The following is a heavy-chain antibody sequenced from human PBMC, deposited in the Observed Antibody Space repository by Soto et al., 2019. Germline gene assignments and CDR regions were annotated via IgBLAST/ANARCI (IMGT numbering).Heavy chain of an antibody. J-gene: IGHJ5*02. CDR3: ARKDKSGYFNWFDP. D-gene: IGHD3-22*01. CDR1: GYKFTSSW. CDR2: IFPSDSDT. Sequence: GESLKISCXTSGYKFTSSWIAWVRQKPGKGPEWMGIIFPSDSDTRYSPSFQGQVTISADRSTSTVFLQWASLKASDTAVYFCARKDKSGYFNWFDPWGQGTLVTVSS. V-gene: IGHV5-51*01.